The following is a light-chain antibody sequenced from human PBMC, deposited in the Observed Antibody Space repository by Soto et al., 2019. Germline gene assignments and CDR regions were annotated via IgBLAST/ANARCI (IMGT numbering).Light chain of an antibody. CDR1: ISNIGSNFD. J-gene: IGLJ3*02. V-gene: IGLV1-40*01. Sequence: QPVLTQPPSVSGAPGQRVTISCTGSISNIGSNFDVHWYQQLPGTAPKLLIFGNSNRPSGVPDRFSGSKSGTSASLAITGLQAEDEADYYCQSYDTILSGGVFGGGTKLTVL. CDR3: QSYDTILSGGV. CDR2: GNS.